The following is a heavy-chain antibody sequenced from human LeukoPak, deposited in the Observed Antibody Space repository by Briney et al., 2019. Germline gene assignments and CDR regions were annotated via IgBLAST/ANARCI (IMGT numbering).Heavy chain of an antibody. J-gene: IGHJ4*02. CDR2: ISASGST. CDR3: AREITVTRPFDY. D-gene: IGHD4-17*01. CDR1: NGSISIYY. Sequence: PSETLSLTCTVSNGSISIYYWSWVRQPAGKGLEWIGRISASGSTNYSPSLKSRVTMSVDTSKNQFSLNLTSVTAADTAVYYCAREITVTRPFDYWGQGTLVTVSS. V-gene: IGHV4-4*07.